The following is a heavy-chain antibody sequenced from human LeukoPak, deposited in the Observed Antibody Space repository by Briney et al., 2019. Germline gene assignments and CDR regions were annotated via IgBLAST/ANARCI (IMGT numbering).Heavy chain of an antibody. CDR1: GYTFTSYD. CDR3: ARSDIVVVPAAMTGYYYYYYYMDV. J-gene: IGHJ6*03. V-gene: IGHV1-8*01. CDR2: MNPNSGNT. D-gene: IGHD2-2*01. Sequence: ASVKVSCKASGYTFTSYDINWVRQATGQGLEWMGWMNPNSGNTGYAQKFQGRVTITRNTSISTAYMELSSLRSEDTAVYYCARSDIVVVPAAMTGYYYYYYYMDVWGKGTTVTISS.